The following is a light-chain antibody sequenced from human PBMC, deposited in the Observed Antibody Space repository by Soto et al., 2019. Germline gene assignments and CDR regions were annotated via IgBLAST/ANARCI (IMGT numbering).Light chain of an antibody. Sequence: EIVMTQSPATLSVSPGEGVTLSCRASQSVSSNLAWYQQKPGQAPRLLIHGASTRATGIPARFSGSGSGTEFTLTISSLQSEDFAVYYCQQYNNWPPWTFGQGTKVDIK. CDR3: QQYNNWPPWT. V-gene: IGKV3-15*01. J-gene: IGKJ1*01. CDR2: GAS. CDR1: QSVSSN.